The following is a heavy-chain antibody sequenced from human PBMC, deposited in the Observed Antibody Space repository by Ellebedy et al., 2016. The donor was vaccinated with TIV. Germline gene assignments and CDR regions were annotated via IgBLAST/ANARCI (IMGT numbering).Heavy chain of an antibody. V-gene: IGHV3-23*01. Sequence: PGGSLRLSCAASGFTFSRYAMTWVRRAPGKGLEQVSGIGGSGGSTDYADSVRGRFTISRDNSKNTLYLQISSLRVEDTALYYCAKLACSSPGCYSRYYFDYWGQGTLVTVSS. D-gene: IGHD2-2*02. CDR2: IGGSGGST. CDR3: AKLACSSPGCYSRYYFDY. CDR1: GFTFSRYA. J-gene: IGHJ4*02.